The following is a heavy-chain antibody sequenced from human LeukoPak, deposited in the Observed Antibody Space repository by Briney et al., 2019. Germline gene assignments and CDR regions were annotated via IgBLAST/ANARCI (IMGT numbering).Heavy chain of an antibody. D-gene: IGHD6-13*01. CDR2: INGSGGGT. CDR1: GFTFSSYA. CDR3: ARDGAAAGTTLDY. J-gene: IGHJ4*02. V-gene: IGHV3-23*01. Sequence: PGGSLRLSCVASGFTFSSYAMSWVRQAPGKGLEWVSAINGSGGGTFYADSVRGRLTISRDNAKNSLYLQMNSLRAEDTAVYYCARDGAAAGTTLDYWGQGTLVTVSS.